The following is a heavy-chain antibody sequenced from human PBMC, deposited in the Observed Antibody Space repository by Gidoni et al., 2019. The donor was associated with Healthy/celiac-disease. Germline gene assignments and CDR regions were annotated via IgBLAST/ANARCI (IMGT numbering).Heavy chain of an antibody. CDR1: GGSISSSNW. J-gene: IGHJ6*02. Sequence: QVQLQESGPGLVKPSWTLSLTCAVSGGSISSSNWWSWVRQPPGKGLEWIGEIYYSGSTNYNPSLKSRVNISVDKSKNQFSLKLSSVTAADTAVYYCARAKTDSYYYYGMDVWGQGTTVTVSS. V-gene: IGHV4-4*02. CDR3: ARAKTDSYYYYGMDV. D-gene: IGHD1-1*01. CDR2: IYYSGST.